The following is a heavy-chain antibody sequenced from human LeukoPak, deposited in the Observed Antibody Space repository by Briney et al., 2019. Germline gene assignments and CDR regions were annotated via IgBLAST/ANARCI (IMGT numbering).Heavy chain of an antibody. J-gene: IGHJ3*02. V-gene: IGHV3-21*01. CDR3: ARISAVAGTI. D-gene: IGHD6-19*01. Sequence: GGSLRLSCAASGFTFSSNAMSWVRQAPGKGLEWVSSISSSSSYIYYADSVKGRFTISRDNAKNSLYLQMNSLRAEDTAVYYCARISAVAGTIWGQGTMVTVSS. CDR2: ISSSSSYI. CDR1: GFTFSSNA.